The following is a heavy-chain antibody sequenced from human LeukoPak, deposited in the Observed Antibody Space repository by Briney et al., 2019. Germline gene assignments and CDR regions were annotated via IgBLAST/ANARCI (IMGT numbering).Heavy chain of an antibody. Sequence: PGGSLRLSCAASGFTFSSYAMSWVRQAPGKGLEWVSAISGSGGSTYYADSVKGRFTISRDNSKNTLYLQMNSLRAEDTAVYDCAKYAFGIVVVPAAIELDYWGQGTLVTVSS. CDR2: ISGSGGST. CDR1: GFTFSSYA. J-gene: IGHJ4*02. V-gene: IGHV3-23*01. D-gene: IGHD2-2*02. CDR3: AKYAFGIVVVPAAIELDY.